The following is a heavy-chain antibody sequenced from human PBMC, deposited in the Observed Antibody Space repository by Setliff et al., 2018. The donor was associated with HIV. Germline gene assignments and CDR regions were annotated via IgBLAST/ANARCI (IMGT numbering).Heavy chain of an antibody. J-gene: IGHJ1*01. CDR3: ASGAGNPHWYYDTWSGPSSGFFQH. V-gene: IGHV1-2*02. CDR2: INPNSGGT. Sequence: ASVKVSCKASGYTLAGYFMHWVRQAPGQGLEWMGWINPNSGGTNYAQKFQGRVTMTRDTSISTAYWDRSRLRSDDTPLYYCASGAGNPHWYYDTWSGPSSGFFQHWGQGTLVTVSS. CDR1: GYTLAGYF. D-gene: IGHD3-3*01.